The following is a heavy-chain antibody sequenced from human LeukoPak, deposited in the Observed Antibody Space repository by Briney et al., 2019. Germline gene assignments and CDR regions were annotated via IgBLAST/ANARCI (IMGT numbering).Heavy chain of an antibody. D-gene: IGHD2-15*01. CDR2: IYYSGTT. CDR3: ARASKGVPDI. V-gene: IGHV4-39*01. CDR1: GGSLSSGSYY. J-gene: IGHJ1*01. Sequence: KPSETLAPTCTVSGGSLSSGSYYWVWVPQPPGKGLEWLGTIYYSGTTYYNPSLKSRVTISVDTSKNQFSLKLSSVTAADTAVYHCARASKGVPDIWGQGTLVTVSS.